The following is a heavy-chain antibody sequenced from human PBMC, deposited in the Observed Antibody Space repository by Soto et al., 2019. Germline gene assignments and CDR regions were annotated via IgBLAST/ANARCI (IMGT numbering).Heavy chain of an antibody. CDR2: IYYSGST. CDR1: GGSISSSSYY. D-gene: IGHD1-26*01. J-gene: IGHJ4*02. CDR3: ARLGWGSYEYYFDY. V-gene: IGHV4-39*01. Sequence: PSETLSLTCTVSGGSISSSSYYWGWIRQPPGKGLEWIGSIYYSGSTYYNPSLKSRVTISVDTSKNQFSLKLSSVTAADTAVYYCARLGWGSYEYYFDYWGQGTLVTVPQ.